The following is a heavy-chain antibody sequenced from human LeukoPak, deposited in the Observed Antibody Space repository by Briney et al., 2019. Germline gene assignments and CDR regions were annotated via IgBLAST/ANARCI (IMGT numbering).Heavy chain of an antibody. J-gene: IGHJ4*02. CDR1: GDSISSSNYY. CDR2: IYYSGST. V-gene: IGHV4-61*05. D-gene: IGHD3-10*01. CDR3: ATIWFGELFRYDY. Sequence: SETLSLTCTVSGDSISSSNYYWGWIRQPPGKGLEWIGYIYYSGSTNYNPSLKSRVTILVDTSKNQFSLKLTSVTAADTAVYYCATIWFGELFRYDYWGQGTLVTVSS.